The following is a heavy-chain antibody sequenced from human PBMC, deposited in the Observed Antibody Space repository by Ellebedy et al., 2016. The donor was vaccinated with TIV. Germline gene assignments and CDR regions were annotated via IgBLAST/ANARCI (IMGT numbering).Heavy chain of an antibody. D-gene: IGHD2-15*01. V-gene: IGHV3-23*01. CDR3: AERRGGATPFDY. J-gene: IGHJ4*02. CDR2: ISASGGGT. CDR1: GFTFSSYA. Sequence: GESLKISXAASGFTFSSYAMSWVRQAPGKGLEWVSAISASGGGTYYADSGKGRFTISRDNSKNTLYLQMNSLRAEDTAIYYCAERRGGATPFDYWGQGTLVTVSS.